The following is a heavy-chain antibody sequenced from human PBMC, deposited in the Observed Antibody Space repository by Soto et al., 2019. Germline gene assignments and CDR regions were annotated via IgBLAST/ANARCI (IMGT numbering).Heavy chain of an antibody. J-gene: IGHJ4*02. Sequence: GGSLRLSCAASGFTFNNYGIHWVRQAPGKGQEWVAVISNDGDDKYYADSVKGRFTISRDNSRNTLYLQMNSLRPEDTAMYYCAKEGIELWSAFDYWGQGTLVTVSS. CDR1: GFTFNNYG. CDR2: ISNDGDDK. V-gene: IGHV3-30*18. D-gene: IGHD5-18*01. CDR3: AKEGIELWSAFDY.